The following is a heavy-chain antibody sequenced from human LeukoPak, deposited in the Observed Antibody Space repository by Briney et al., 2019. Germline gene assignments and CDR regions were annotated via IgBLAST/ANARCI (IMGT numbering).Heavy chain of an antibody. CDR2: INTNTGNP. V-gene: IGHV7-4-1*02. CDR3: ARALGYCSGGSCYADAFDI. J-gene: IGHJ3*02. CDR1: GYTFTSYA. Sequence: ASVKVSCKASGYTFTSYAMNWVRQAPGQELEGMGWINTNTGNPTYAQGFTGRFVFSLDNSVSTAYLQISSLKAEDTAVYYCARALGYCSGGSCYADAFDIWGQGTMVTVSS. D-gene: IGHD2-15*01.